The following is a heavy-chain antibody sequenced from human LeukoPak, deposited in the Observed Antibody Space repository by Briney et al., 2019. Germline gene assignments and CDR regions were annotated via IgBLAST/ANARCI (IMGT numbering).Heavy chain of an antibody. Sequence: PGGSVRLSCAASGFTLSSYAMHWVRQAPGKGLEWVAVMSYDGSDNYYADSVKGRFTISRDLSMNTLYLEMNSLRSEDTALYYCARDYYSDSGSYRDAFDIWGQGTTVSVSS. CDR3: ARDYYSDSGSYRDAFDI. CDR2: MSYDGSDN. CDR1: GFTLSSYA. V-gene: IGHV3-30*16. D-gene: IGHD3-10*01. J-gene: IGHJ3*02.